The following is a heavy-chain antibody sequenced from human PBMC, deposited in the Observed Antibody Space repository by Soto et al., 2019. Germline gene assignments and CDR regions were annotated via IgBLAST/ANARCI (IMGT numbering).Heavy chain of an antibody. CDR3: ASCSSTSCPNHDAFDI. D-gene: IGHD2-2*01. J-gene: IGHJ3*02. CDR2: IYAANSET. V-gene: IGHV5-51*01. Sequence: PGESLKISCEASGYSFSTYWIGWVRQMPGKGLEWVGLIYAANSETRYSPSFQGQVTISADKSISTAYLQWSSLKASDTAMYYCASCSSTSCPNHDAFDIWGQGTTVTVSS. CDR1: GYSFSTYW.